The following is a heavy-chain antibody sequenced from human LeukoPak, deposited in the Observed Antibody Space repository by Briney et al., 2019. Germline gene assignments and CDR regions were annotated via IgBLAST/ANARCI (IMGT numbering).Heavy chain of an antibody. CDR3: ARERRDSSGYYGAFDI. Sequence: SETLSLTCTVSGGSISSYYWSWIRQPPGKGLEWIGYIYYSGSTNYNPSLKSRVTISVDTSKNQFSLKLSSVTAADTAVYHCARERRDSSGYYGAFDIWGQGTMVTVSS. V-gene: IGHV4-59*01. CDR2: IYYSGST. CDR1: GGSISSYY. D-gene: IGHD3-22*01. J-gene: IGHJ3*02.